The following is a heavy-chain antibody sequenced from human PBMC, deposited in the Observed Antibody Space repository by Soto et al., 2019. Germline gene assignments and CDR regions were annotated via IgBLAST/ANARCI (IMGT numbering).Heavy chain of an antibody. CDR3: ARFAKEENPKVGSWYYFDY. V-gene: IGHV4-31*03. CDR1: GGSISSGGYF. D-gene: IGHD6-13*01. CDR2: IYYSGRT. Sequence: PSETLSLTCTVSGGSISSGGYFWSWVRQHPGKGLEWIGNIYYSGRTYYNPSLKSRVTISVDTSKNQFPLKLSSVTAADTAVYYCARFAKEENPKVGSWYYFDYWGQGTRVTVS. J-gene: IGHJ4*02.